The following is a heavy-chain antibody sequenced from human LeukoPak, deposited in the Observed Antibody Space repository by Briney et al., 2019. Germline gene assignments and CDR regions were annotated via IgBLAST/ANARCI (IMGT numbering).Heavy chain of an antibody. J-gene: IGHJ4*02. CDR1: GYTLSGYH. CDR2: INPNSGGT. CDR3: ARGGVRILGLWFGESFDY. Sequence: GASVKVSCKASGYTLSGYHMHWVRQAPGQGLEWMGWINPNSGGTYYAQNFQGRVTMTRDTSISTAYMELSRLRSDDTAVYYCARGGVRILGLWFGESFDYWGQGTLVTVSS. V-gene: IGHV1-2*02. D-gene: IGHD3-10*01.